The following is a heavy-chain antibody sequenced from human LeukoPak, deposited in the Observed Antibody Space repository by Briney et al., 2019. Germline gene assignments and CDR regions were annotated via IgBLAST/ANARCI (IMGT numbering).Heavy chain of an antibody. V-gene: IGHV4-59*13. J-gene: IGHJ6*02. CDR1: GGSISTYY. Sequence: SETLSLTCTVSGGSISTYYWSWIRRPPGKGLEWIAYIHASGPTNYNPSLKSRITISVDTSKNQFSLKLSSVTAADTAVYYCAREDPQTKVPEGMDVWGQGTTVTVSS. CDR3: AREDPQTKVPEGMDV. CDR2: IHASGPT. D-gene: IGHD4/OR15-4a*01.